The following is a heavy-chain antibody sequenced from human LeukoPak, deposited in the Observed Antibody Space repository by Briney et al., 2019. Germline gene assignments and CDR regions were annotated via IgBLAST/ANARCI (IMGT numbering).Heavy chain of an antibody. CDR3: AKRTEMATSPYYFDY. D-gene: IGHD5-24*01. V-gene: IGHV3-7*01. J-gene: IGHJ4*02. CDR1: GFTFSSYW. Sequence: GGSLRLSCAASGFTFSSYWMSWVRQAPGKGLELVANIKQDGSEKYYVDSVKGRFTISRDNAKNSLYLQMNSLRAEDTAVYYCAKRTEMATSPYYFDYWGQGTLVTVSS. CDR2: IKQDGSEK.